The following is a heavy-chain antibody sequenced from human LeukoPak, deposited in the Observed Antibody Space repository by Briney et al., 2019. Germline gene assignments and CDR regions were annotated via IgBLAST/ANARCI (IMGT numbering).Heavy chain of an antibody. Sequence: ASVKVSCKASGYTFTSYYMHWVRQAPGQGLEWMGIINPSGGSTSYAQRFQGRVTMTRDTSTSTVYMELSSLRSEDTAVYYCARYSVQPPVGEYYFDYWGQGTPVTVSS. D-gene: IGHD5/OR15-5a*01. CDR1: GYTFTSYY. CDR3: ARYSVQPPVGEYYFDY. CDR2: INPSGGST. V-gene: IGHV1-46*01. J-gene: IGHJ4*02.